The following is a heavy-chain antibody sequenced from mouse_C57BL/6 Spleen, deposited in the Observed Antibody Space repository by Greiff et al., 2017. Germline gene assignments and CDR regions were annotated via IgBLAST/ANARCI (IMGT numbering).Heavy chain of an antibody. Sequence: QVQLQQSGPELVKPGASVKISCKASGYAFSSSWMNWVKQRPGKGLEWIGRIYPGDGDTNYNGKFKGKDTLTADKSSSTAYMQLSSLTSEDSAVYFCARARDGPYWYFDVWGTGTTVTVSS. CDR1: GYAFSSSW. CDR3: ARARDGPYWYFDV. J-gene: IGHJ1*03. CDR2: IYPGDGDT. V-gene: IGHV1-82*01. D-gene: IGHD2-3*01.